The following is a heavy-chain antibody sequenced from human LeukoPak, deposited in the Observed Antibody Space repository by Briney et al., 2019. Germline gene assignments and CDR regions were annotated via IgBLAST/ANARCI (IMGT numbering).Heavy chain of an antibody. V-gene: IGHV4-61*02. D-gene: IGHD3-22*01. CDR1: GGSISSGSYY. J-gene: IGHJ4*02. Sequence: PSETLSLTCTVSGGSISSGSYYWSWIRQPAGKGLEWIGRIYTSGSTNYNPSLKSRVTISVDTSKNQFSLKLSSVTAADTAVYYCARDEGYYYDSSGQFDYWGQGTLVTVSS. CDR2: IYTSGST. CDR3: ARDEGYYYDSSGQFDY.